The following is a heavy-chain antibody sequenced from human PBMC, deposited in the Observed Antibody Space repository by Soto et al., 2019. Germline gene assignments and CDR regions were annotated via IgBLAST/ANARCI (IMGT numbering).Heavy chain of an antibody. J-gene: IGHJ4*02. CDR2: ISAYNGNT. CDR1: GYTFTSYG. V-gene: IGHV1-18*01. Sequence: GASVKVSCKASGYTFTSYGISWVRRAPGQGLEWMGWISAYNGNTNYAQKLQGRVTMTTDTSTSTAYMELRSLRSDDTAVYYCARTASRYDSSGYPDYWGQGTLVTVSS. CDR3: ARTASRYDSSGYPDY. D-gene: IGHD3-22*01.